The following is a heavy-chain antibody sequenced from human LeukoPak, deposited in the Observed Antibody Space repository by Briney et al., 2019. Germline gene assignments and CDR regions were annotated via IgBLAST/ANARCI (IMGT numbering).Heavy chain of an antibody. Sequence: GGSLRLSCAASGFTFSSYGMHWVRQAPGKGLEWVAVISYDGSNKYYADSVKGRFTISRDNSKNTLYLQMNSLRAEDTAVYYCAKDHQQLPDYWGQGTLVTVSS. CDR3: AKDHQQLPDY. D-gene: IGHD6-13*01. CDR2: ISYDGSNK. J-gene: IGHJ4*02. CDR1: GFTFSSYG. V-gene: IGHV3-30*18.